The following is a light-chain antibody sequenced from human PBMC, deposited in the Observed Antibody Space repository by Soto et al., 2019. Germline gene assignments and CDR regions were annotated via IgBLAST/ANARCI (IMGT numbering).Light chain of an antibody. CDR3: QSYDSLTDLVV. V-gene: IGLV1-40*01. CDR2: GNS. Sequence: QSVLTQPPSVSGAPGQRVTISCTGSSSNIGAGNDVYWYQHLPVTAPKLLIYGNSDRPSGVPDRFSGSKSGTSASLAITGLQAEDEADYYCQSYDSLTDLVVFGGGTKPTVL. J-gene: IGLJ2*01. CDR1: SSNIGAGND.